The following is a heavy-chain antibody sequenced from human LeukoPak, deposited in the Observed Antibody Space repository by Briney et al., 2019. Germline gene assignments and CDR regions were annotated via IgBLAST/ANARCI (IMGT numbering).Heavy chain of an antibody. D-gene: IGHD2-8*02. CDR2: IYPGDSDT. J-gene: IGHJ4*02. V-gene: IGHV5-51*01. CDR3: ARHPVRGSGTGPFDY. Sequence: GESLKISCKGSGYSFTSYWIGWVRQMPGKGLEWMGIIYPGDSDTRYSPSFQGQVTISADKSISTAYLQWSSLKASDTATYYCARHPVRGSGTGPFDYWGQGTLVTVSS. CDR1: GYSFTSYW.